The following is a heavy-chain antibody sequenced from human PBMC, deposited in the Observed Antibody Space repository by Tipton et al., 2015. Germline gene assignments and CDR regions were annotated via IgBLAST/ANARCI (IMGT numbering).Heavy chain of an antibody. V-gene: IGHV3-7*01. Sequence: SLRLSCAASGFTFSSSWMTWVRQAPGKGLEWLGNIKHDGSEAYYVDSVKGRFTMSRDNAKNSLDLQMSSPRAEDTAVYYCAREYSGSLGAFDIWGQGTMVTVSS. J-gene: IGHJ3*02. D-gene: IGHD1-26*01. CDR3: AREYSGSLGAFDI. CDR1: GFTFSSSW. CDR2: IKHDGSEA.